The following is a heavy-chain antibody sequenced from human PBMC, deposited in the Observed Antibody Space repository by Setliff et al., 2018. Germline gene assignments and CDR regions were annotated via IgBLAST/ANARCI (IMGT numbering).Heavy chain of an antibody. D-gene: IGHD3-16*01. CDR3: ARDRGGTYYYMDV. CDR1: GFTFSDYY. J-gene: IGHJ6*03. Sequence: GGSLRLSCATSGFTFSDYYMSWIRQTPGKGLEWVAYISSSGSLIYYPDSVKGRLTISRDNAKNSLYLQINSLRAEDTAVYYCARDRGGTYYYMDVWGKGTTVTVSS. V-gene: IGHV3-11*04. CDR2: ISSSGSLI.